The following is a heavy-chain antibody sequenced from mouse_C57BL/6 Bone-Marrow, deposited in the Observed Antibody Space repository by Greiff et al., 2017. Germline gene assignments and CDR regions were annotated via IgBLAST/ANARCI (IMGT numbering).Heavy chain of an antibody. J-gene: IGHJ1*03. CDR2: IDPENGAT. V-gene: IGHV14-4*01. CDR3: TTFYYGSRNWYFDV. CDR1: GFNIRDDY. Sequence: VQLQQSGAELVRPGASVKLSCTASGFNIRDDYMHWVKQRPEQGLEWIGWIDPENGATEYASKFQGKATITADTSSNTAYLQLSSLTSEDTAVYYFTTFYYGSRNWYFDVWGTGTTVTVSS. D-gene: IGHD1-1*01.